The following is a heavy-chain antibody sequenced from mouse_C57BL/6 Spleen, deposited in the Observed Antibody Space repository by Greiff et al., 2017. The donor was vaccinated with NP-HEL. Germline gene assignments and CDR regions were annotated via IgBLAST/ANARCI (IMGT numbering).Heavy chain of an antibody. CDR2: IDPSDSYT. Sequence: VQLQESGAELVMPGASVKLSCKASGYTFTSYWMHWVKQRPGQGLEWIGEIDPSDSYTNYNGKFKGKATLTADKSSSTAYMQLSSLTSEDSAVYFCARGLTDWYFDVWGTGTTVTVSS. J-gene: IGHJ1*03. V-gene: IGHV1-69*01. CDR3: ARGLTDWYFDV. CDR1: GYTFTSYW. D-gene: IGHD1-3*01.